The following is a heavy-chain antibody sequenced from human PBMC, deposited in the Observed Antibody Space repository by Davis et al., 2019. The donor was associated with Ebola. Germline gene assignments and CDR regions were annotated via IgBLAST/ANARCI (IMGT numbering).Heavy chain of an antibody. CDR3: ASLRRTITGMDDGFDI. V-gene: IGHV5-51*01. CDR1: GYTFTTYW. CDR2: IYPGDSET. J-gene: IGHJ3*02. D-gene: IGHD2-8*02. Sequence: PGGSLRLSCKGSGYTFTTYWIGWVRQMPGKGLEWMGIIYPGDSETRYSPSFRGQVTIPADKSIKTAFLQWSSLKASDSAMYYCASLRRTITGMDDGFDIWGQGTMVTVSS.